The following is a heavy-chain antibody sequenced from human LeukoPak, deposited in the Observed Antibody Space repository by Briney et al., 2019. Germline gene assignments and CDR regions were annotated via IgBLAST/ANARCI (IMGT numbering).Heavy chain of an antibody. CDR1: GFTFSSCA. CDR2: ISYDGSNK. Sequence: PGGSLRLSCAASGFTFSSCAMHWVRQAPGKGLEWVAVISYDGSNKYYADSVKGRFTISRGNSKNTLYLQMNSLRAEDTAVYYCARDSYYDSSGPYGYWGQGTLVTVSS. D-gene: IGHD3-22*01. J-gene: IGHJ4*02. CDR3: ARDSYYDSSGPYGY. V-gene: IGHV3-30*04.